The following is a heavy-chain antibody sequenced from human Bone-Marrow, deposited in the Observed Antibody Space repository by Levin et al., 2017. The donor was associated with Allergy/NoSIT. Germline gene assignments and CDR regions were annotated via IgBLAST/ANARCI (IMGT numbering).Heavy chain of an antibody. V-gene: IGHV1-69*06. CDR1: GGTSSTYT. D-gene: IGHD3-3*01. CDR3: ARGAGNNDFWSGYYVTD. CDR2: ITPLFDTA. J-gene: IGHJ4*02. Sequence: SVKVSCKASGGTSSTYTISWVRQAPGQGLEWVGGITPLFDTANYAQKFQGRVTITADKSTRTAYMELSSLSSDDTAMYYCARGAGNNDFWSGYYVTDWGQGTLVTVSS.